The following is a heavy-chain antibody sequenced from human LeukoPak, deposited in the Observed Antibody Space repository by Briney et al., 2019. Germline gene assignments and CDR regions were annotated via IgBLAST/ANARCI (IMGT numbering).Heavy chain of an antibody. CDR2: IKQDGSEK. D-gene: IGHD3-22*01. V-gene: IGHV3-7*03. CDR1: GFTVSDNA. J-gene: IGHJ4*02. CDR3: AKDGVVVVITSQFDY. Sequence: GGSLRLSCTVSGFTVSDNAMSWVRQAPGKGLEWVANIKQDGSEKYYVDSVKGRFTISRDNAKNSLNLQMNSLRAEDTAVYYCAKDGVVVVITSQFDYWGQGTLVTVSS.